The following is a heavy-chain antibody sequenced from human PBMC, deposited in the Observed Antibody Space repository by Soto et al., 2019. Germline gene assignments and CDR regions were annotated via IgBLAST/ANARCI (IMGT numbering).Heavy chain of an antibody. CDR3: AKGIAARHYYYYMDV. D-gene: IGHD6-6*01. J-gene: IGHJ6*03. V-gene: IGHV3-30*18. CDR2: ISYDGSNK. Sequence: GGSLRLSCAACGFTFSSYGMHWVRQAPGKWLEWVAVISYDGSNKYYADSVKGRFTISRDNSKNTLYLQMNSLRAEDTALYYCAKGIAARHYYYYMDVWGKGTTVTVSS. CDR1: GFTFSSYG.